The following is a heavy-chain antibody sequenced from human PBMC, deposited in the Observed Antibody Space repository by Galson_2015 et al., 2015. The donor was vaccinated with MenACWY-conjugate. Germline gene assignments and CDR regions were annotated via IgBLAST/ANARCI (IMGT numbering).Heavy chain of an antibody. CDR1: GGSINSYY. CDR2: MYYSGSA. V-gene: IGHV4-59*01. D-gene: IGHD3-3*02. Sequence: ETLSLTCTVSGGSINSYYWSWIRPPPGTGLEWIGYMYYSGSANYNPSLKSRVTISVDTSKNQFSLTMTSVTAADTAVYYCARGVNLASMAGYWGQGTLVTVSS. J-gene: IGHJ4*02. CDR3: ARGVNLASMAGY.